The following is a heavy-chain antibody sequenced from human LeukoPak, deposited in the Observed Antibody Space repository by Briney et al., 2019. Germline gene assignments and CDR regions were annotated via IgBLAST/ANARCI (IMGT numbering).Heavy chain of an antibody. CDR1: GFTFSGYA. Sequence: GRPLRLSCAASGFTFSGYAMHWVRQAPGKGLEWVTLISYDGRGKYYADSVKGRFTISRDNSENMLYLQMNSLRPEDTAVYYCARERSGYDHQYWGQGTLVTVSS. CDR2: ISYDGRGK. V-gene: IGHV3-30*04. D-gene: IGHD5-12*01. CDR3: ARERSGYDHQY. J-gene: IGHJ4*02.